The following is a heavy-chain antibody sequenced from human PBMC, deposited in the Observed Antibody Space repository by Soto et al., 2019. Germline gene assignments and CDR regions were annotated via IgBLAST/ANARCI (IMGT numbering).Heavy chain of an antibody. Sequence: EVQLVESGGGLVKPGGSLRLSCAASGFTFSSYSMNWVRQAPGKGLEWVSSISSSSSYIYYADSVKGRFTISRDNAKNSLDLQMNSLRAEDTAVYYCASDYDSSGRCDYWGQGTLVTVSS. CDR1: GFTFSSYS. CDR3: ASDYDSSGRCDY. V-gene: IGHV3-21*01. D-gene: IGHD3-22*01. J-gene: IGHJ4*02. CDR2: ISSSSSYI.